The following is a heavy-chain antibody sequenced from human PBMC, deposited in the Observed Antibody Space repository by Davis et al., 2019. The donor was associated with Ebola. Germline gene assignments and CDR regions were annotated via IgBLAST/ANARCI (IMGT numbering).Heavy chain of an antibody. CDR2: INPSGGST. CDR1: AYTSSTYY. CDR3: ARFYSGSYLAFDY. Sequence: ASSLVSCSASAYTSSTYYIHCVRHPPGQGLAPMGIINPSGGSTSYAQKFQGRVTMTRDTSTSTVYMELSSLRSEDTAVYYCARFYSGSYLAFDYWGQGTLVTVSS. V-gene: IGHV1-46*01. D-gene: IGHD1-26*01. J-gene: IGHJ4*02.